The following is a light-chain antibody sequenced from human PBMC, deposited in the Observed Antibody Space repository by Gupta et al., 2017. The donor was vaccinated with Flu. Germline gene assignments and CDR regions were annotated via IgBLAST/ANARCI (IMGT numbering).Light chain of an antibody. V-gene: IGLV2-11*01. CDR2: DVN. J-gene: IGLJ3*02. Sequence: QSALTQPRSVPGSPGRSLPMSCHGASDHIGAYDSVSWYQQRPGKAPELIISDVNKRPAGVTHRFSASKSGNTASLTISGLQPEDEADYFCCSYAGAYTWVFGAGTRLTVL. CDR1: SDHIGAYDS. CDR3: CSYAGAYTWV.